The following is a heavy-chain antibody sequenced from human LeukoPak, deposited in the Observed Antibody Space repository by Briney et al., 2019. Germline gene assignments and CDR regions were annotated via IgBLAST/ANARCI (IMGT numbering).Heavy chain of an antibody. CDR1: GYTFTSNY. CDR3: ARNPVNTKYFDY. Sequence: ASVTVSCQASGYTFTSNYMHWVRQAHGQGIERMGIINPSGGSARCAQKFMSRVTLTRDTPTSTVYMELSSLRSEDTAVKYCARNPVNTKYFDYWGQGTLVTVSS. J-gene: IGHJ4*02. CDR2: INPSGGSA. D-gene: IGHD4-17*01. V-gene: IGHV1-46*01.